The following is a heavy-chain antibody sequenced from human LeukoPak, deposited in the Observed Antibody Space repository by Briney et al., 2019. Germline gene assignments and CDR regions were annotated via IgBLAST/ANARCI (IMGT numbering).Heavy chain of an antibody. V-gene: IGHV1-69*05. CDR3: ARSYSNYPGAYYYYMDV. Sequence: ASVKVSCKASGGTFSSYAISWVRQAPGQGLEWMGGIILIFGTANYAQKFQGRVTITTDESTSTAYMELSILRSEDTAVYYCARSYSNYPGAYYYYMDVWGKGTTVTVSS. J-gene: IGHJ6*03. CDR1: GGTFSSYA. CDR2: IILIFGTA. D-gene: IGHD4-11*01.